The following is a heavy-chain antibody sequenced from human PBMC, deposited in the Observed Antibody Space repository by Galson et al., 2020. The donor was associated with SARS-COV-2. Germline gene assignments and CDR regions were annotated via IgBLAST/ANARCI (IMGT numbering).Heavy chain of an antibody. CDR3: ARGDDIVVVPAGGWFDP. CDR1: GYTFTSYG. V-gene: IGHV1-18*01. D-gene: IGHD2-2*01. CDR2: ISAYNGNT. Sequence: ASVQVSCKASGYTFTSYGISWVRQAPGQGLEWMGWISAYNGNTNYAQKLQGRVTMTTDTSTSTAYMELRSLRSDDTAVYYCARGDDIVVVPAGGWFDPWGQGTLVTVSS. J-gene: IGHJ5*02.